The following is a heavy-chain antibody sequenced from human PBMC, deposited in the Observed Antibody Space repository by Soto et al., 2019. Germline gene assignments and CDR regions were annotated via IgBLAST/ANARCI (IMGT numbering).Heavy chain of an antibody. J-gene: IGHJ3*02. V-gene: IGHV4-34*01. CDR1: GGSFSGYY. CDR2: INHSGST. D-gene: IGHD5-12*01. Sequence: SETLSLTCAVYGGSFSGYYWSWIRQPPGKGLEWIGEINHSGSTNYNPSLKSRVTISVDTSKNQFSLKLSSVTAADTAVYYCARGNRDGYNFAFDIWGQGTMVTVSS. CDR3: ARGNRDGYNFAFDI.